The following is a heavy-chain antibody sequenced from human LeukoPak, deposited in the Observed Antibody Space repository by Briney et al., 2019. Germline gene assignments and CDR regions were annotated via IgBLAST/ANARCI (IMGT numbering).Heavy chain of an antibody. CDR3: ARDLVASSYYFDY. J-gene: IGHJ4*02. D-gene: IGHD2-15*01. CDR2: ISSSGSTI. Sequence: GGSLRLSCAASGFTFSDYYMSWIRQAPGKGLEWVSYISSSGSTIYYADSVKGRFTISRDNAKNSLYLQMNSLRAEDTAVYYCARDLVASSYYFDYWGQGTPVTVSS. CDR1: GFTFSDYY. V-gene: IGHV3-11*04.